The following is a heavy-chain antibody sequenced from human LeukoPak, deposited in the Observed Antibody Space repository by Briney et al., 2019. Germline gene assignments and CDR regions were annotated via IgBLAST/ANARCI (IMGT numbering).Heavy chain of an antibody. Sequence: GGSLRLSCAASGFTFDDYAMHWVRQAPGKGLEWVSGISWNSGSIGYADSVKGRFTISRDNAKNSLYLQMNSLRAEDTAVYYCVTTWGAHYWYFDLWGRGALVTVSS. CDR3: VTTWGAHYWYFDL. D-gene: IGHD1-26*01. V-gene: IGHV3-9*01. CDR1: GFTFDDYA. CDR2: ISWNSGSI. J-gene: IGHJ2*01.